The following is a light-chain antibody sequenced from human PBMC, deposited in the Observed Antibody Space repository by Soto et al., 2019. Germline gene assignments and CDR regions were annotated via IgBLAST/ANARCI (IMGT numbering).Light chain of an antibody. CDR1: QTIRSD. CDR3: HQYNTWPLT. CDR2: DAS. Sequence: EIVMTQSPVTLSVSQGERATLSCRASQTIRSDLAWYQQKPGQAPRLLISDASTRATGIPARFNGSGSGTEFTLAISSLQSEDFAIYYCHQYNTWPLTFGGGTKVAI. V-gene: IGKV3-15*01. J-gene: IGKJ4*01.